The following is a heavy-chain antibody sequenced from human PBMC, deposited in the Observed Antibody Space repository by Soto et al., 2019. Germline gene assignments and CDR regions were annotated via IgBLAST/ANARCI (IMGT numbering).Heavy chain of an antibody. V-gene: IGHV1-24*01. D-gene: IGHD6-6*01. J-gene: IGHJ3*02. CDR2: FDPEDGET. CDR1: GYTLTELS. Sequence: ASVKVSCKVSGYTLTELSMHWVRQAPGKGLEWMGGFDPEDGETIYAQKFQGRVTMTEDTSTDTAYMELSSLRSEDTAVYYCASPSSLRPPGKFKGDAFDIWGQGTMVTVSS. CDR3: ASPSSLRPPGKFKGDAFDI.